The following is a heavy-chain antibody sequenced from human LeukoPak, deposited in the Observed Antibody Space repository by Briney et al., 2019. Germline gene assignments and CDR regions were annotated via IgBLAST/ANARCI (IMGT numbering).Heavy chain of an antibody. V-gene: IGHV4-59*13. CDR2: IYYSGSS. CDR3: ARIPTVTTYMVDY. CDR1: GGSISSYY. J-gene: IGHJ4*02. Sequence: PSETLSLTCTVSGGSISSYYRSWIRQPPGEGPDRIEYIYYSGSSNYNPSLKSRVTISVDTSKSQFSLKLSSVTAADTAVYYCARIPTVTTYMVDYWGQGTLVTVSS. D-gene: IGHD4-17*01.